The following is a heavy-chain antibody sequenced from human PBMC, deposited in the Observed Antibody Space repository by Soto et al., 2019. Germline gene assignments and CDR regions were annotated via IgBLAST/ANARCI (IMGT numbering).Heavy chain of an antibody. CDR3: AKLLFGAANWFDP. CDR1: GGSISSYY. CDR2: IYYSGST. J-gene: IGHJ5*02. Sequence: PSETLSLTCTVSGGSISSYYWSWIRQPPGKGLEWIGYIYYSGSTNHNPSLKSRATISVDTSKNQFSLKLSSVTAADTAVYYCAKLLFGAANWFDPWGQGTLVTVSS. V-gene: IGHV4-59*01. D-gene: IGHD3-10*01.